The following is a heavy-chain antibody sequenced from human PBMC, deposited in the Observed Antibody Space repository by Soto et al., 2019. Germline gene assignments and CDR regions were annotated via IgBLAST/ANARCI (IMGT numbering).Heavy chain of an antibody. V-gene: IGHV1-69*13. D-gene: IGHD3-3*01. J-gene: IGHJ3*02. CDR3: ARDRFGLRFLELQRPNAFDI. Sequence: SVKVSCKASGGTFSSYAISWVRQAPGQGLEWMGGIIPIFGTANYAQKFQGRVTITADESTSTAYMELSSLRSEDTAVYYCARDRFGLRFLELQRPNAFDIWGQGTMVNVSS. CDR2: IIPIFGTA. CDR1: GGTFSSYA.